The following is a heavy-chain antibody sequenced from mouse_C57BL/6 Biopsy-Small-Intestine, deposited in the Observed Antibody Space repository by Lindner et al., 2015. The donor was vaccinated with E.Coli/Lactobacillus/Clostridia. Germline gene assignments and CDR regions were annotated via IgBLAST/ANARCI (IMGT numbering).Heavy chain of an antibody. CDR3: ARGYDGYYNYFDY. CDR2: IYPRSGNT. CDR1: GYTFTSCG. Sequence: VQLQESGAELARPGASVKLSCKASGYTFTSCGISWVKQRTGQGLEWIGEIYPRSGNTYYNEKFKGKATLTADKSSSTAYMELRSLTSEDSAVYFCARGYDGYYNYFDYWGQGTTLTVSS. D-gene: IGHD2-3*01. V-gene: IGHV1-81*01. J-gene: IGHJ2*01.